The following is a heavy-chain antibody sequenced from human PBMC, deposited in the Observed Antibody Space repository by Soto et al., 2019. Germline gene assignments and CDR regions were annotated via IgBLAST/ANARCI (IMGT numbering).Heavy chain of an antibody. J-gene: IGHJ6*02. CDR2: INPSGGST. D-gene: IGHD3-9*01. Sequence: GASVKVSCKASGYTFTSYYMHWVRQAPGQGLEWMGIINPSGGSTSYAQKFQGRVTMTRDTSTSTVYMELSSLRSEDTAVYYCARVTYYDILTGSYGMDVWGQGTTVTVSS. CDR3: ARVTYYDILTGSYGMDV. CDR1: GYTFTSYY. V-gene: IGHV1-46*03.